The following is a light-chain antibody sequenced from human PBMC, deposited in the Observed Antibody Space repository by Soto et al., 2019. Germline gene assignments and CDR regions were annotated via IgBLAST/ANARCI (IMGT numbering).Light chain of an antibody. CDR2: GAS. CDR1: QRVYSN. J-gene: IGKJ5*01. Sequence: EIVLTQSPGTLSLSPGERGTLSCRASQRVYSNLAWYQQRPGQAPRLLIYGASTRATGVPARFSGRGSGTEFTLTISSLQSEDFAVYYCQQYTNWPPNTFGQGTRLEIK. CDR3: QQYTNWPPNT. V-gene: IGKV3-15*01.